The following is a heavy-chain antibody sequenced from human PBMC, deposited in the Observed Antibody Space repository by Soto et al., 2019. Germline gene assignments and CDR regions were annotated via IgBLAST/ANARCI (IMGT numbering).Heavy chain of an antibody. D-gene: IGHD3-16*01. CDR1: GYAFTGYY. CDR3: ARASSLDY. CDR2: INPNSVGT. V-gene: IGHV1-2*02. J-gene: IGHJ4*02. Sequence: ASVKVSCKASGYAFTGYYIHWVRQAPGQGLEWMGWINPNSVGTNYAQKFQGRVTMTSDTSINTAYMELNGLRSDDTAVYFCARASSLDYWGQGTQVTVSS.